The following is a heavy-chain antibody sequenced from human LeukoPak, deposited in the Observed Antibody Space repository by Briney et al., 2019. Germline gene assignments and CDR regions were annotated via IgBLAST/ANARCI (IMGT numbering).Heavy chain of an antibody. CDR1: GGSFSGYY. CDR3: VRGRNYYGMDV. Sequence: SETLSLTCAVYGGSFSGYYWSWIRQPPGKGLEWIGEINHSGSTNYNPSLKSRVTISVDTFKNQFSLKLSSVTAADTAVYYCVRGRNYYGMDVWGQGTTVTVSS. V-gene: IGHV4-34*01. CDR2: INHSGST. J-gene: IGHJ6*02.